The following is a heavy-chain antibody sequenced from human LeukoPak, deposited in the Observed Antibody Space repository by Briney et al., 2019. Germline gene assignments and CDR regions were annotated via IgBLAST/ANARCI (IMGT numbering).Heavy chain of an antibody. D-gene: IGHD3-16*01. CDR2: ISYSGDTI. CDR3: AREPPHDDTYYFDY. Sequence: GGSLRLSCAASEFTFSDYYMSWIRQAPGKGLEWVSYISYSGDTIYYADSVKGRFTVSRDNAKNSLYLQMNSLRAEDTAVYYCAREPPHDDTYYFDYWGQGTLVTVSS. J-gene: IGHJ4*02. V-gene: IGHV3-11*01. CDR1: EFTFSDYY.